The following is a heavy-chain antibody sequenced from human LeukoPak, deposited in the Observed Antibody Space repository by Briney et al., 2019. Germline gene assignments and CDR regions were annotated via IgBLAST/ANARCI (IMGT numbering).Heavy chain of an antibody. CDR3: AKEVYYYDSSGFDY. J-gene: IGHJ4*02. D-gene: IGHD3-22*01. V-gene: IGHV3-30*18. CDR2: ISYDGSNK. Sequence: GRSLRLSCAASGFTCSSYGMHWVRQAPGKGLEWVAVISYDGSNKYYADSVKGRFTISRDNSKNTLYLQMNSLRAEDTAVYYCAKEVYYYDSSGFDYWGQGTLVTVSS. CDR1: GFTCSSYG.